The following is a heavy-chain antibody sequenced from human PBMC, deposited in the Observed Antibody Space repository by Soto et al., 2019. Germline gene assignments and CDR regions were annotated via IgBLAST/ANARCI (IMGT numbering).Heavy chain of an antibody. CDR3: ARRGTSSGWWFDY. CDR1: GGSISSYY. J-gene: IGHJ4*02. Sequence: QVQLQESGPGLVKPSETLSLTCTVSGGSISSYYWSWIRQPPGKGLEWIGYIYYSGSTNYNPSLKRRVTISVDTSKNQFSLKLSSVTAADTAVSYCARRGTSSGWWFDYWGQGTLVTVSS. V-gene: IGHV4-59*08. D-gene: IGHD6-19*01. CDR2: IYYSGST.